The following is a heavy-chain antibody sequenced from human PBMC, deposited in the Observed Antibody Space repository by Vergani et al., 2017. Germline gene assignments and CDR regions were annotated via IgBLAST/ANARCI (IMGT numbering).Heavy chain of an antibody. J-gene: IGHJ4*02. CDR3: GRSSGWPEY. CDR2: INSDGSTT. V-gene: IGHV3-74*01. D-gene: IGHD6-19*01. Sequence: EVQLLESGGGLVQPGGSLRLSCAASGFTFSTYWMHWVRQAPGKGLVWVSRINSDGSTTNYADSVKGRFTISRDNAKNALYLQMNSLRAEDTAVYYCGRSSGWPEYLGQGTLVTVSS. CDR1: GFTFSTYW.